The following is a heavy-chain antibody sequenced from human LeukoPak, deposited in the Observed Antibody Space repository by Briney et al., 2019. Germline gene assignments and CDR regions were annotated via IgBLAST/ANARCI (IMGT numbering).Heavy chain of an antibody. CDR2: INHSGST. D-gene: IGHD3-10*01. CDR1: GVSFSGYY. CDR3: ARGLRLVRGAHNGMDV. J-gene: IGHJ6*04. V-gene: IGHV4-34*01. Sequence: SETLSLTCAVYGVSFSGYYWSWIRQPPGKGLEWIGEINHSGSTNYNPSPKSRVTISVDTSKNQFSLKLSSVTAADTAVYYCARGLRLVRGAHNGMDVWGKGTTVTVSS.